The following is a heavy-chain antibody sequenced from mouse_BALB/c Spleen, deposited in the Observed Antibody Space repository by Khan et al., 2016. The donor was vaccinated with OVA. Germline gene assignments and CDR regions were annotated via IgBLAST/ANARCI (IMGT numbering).Heavy chain of an antibody. V-gene: IGHV3-2*02. Sequence: KLLESGPGLVKPSQSLSLTCTVTGYSITSDYAWNWIRQFPGNKLEWMGYIKYSGSTSYNPSLKSRISITRDTSKNQFFLQLNSVTTEDTATYYCARSGTITTVVATDFDYWGQGTTLTVSS. D-gene: IGHD1-1*01. CDR3: ARSGTITTVVATDFDY. CDR1: GYSITSDYA. CDR2: IKYSGST. J-gene: IGHJ2*01.